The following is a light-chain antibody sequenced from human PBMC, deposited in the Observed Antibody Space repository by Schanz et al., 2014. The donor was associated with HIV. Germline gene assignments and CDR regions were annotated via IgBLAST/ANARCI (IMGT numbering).Light chain of an antibody. J-gene: IGKJ1*01. V-gene: IGKV3-20*01. CDR3: QQYGGSPT. Sequence: EIVLTQSPGTLSLSPGERATLSCRASQSSSTYLAWYQHKPGQAPRLLIYGASTRATGIPDRFRGSGSGTDFTLTITRLEPEDFAVYYCQQYGGSPTFGQGTKVEIK. CDR2: GAS. CDR1: QSSSTY.